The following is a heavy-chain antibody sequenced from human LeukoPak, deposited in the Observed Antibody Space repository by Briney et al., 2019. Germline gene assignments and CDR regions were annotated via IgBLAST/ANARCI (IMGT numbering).Heavy chain of an antibody. CDR2: IIPIFGTA. V-gene: IGHV1-69*13. CDR1: GGTFSSYA. CDR3: AREGGMATTAYYYYGMDV. D-gene: IGHD5-24*01. J-gene: IGHJ6*02. Sequence: SVKVSCKASGGTFSSYAISWVRQAPGQGLEWMGGIIPIFGTANYAQKFQGRVTITADESTSTAYMELSSLRSEDTAVYYCAREGGMATTAYYYYGMDVWGRGTTVTVSS.